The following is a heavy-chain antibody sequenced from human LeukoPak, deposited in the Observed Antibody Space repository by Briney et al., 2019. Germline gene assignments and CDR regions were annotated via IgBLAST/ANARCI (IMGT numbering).Heavy chain of an antibody. J-gene: IGHJ4*02. Sequence: ASVKASLQSSVYTFTTYGSSGVRQAPGQGLEWMGWISAYNGNTNYAQKLQGRVTMTTDTSTSTAYMELRSLRSDDTAVYYCARDDHDILTSRTPFIDYWGRGTLVTVSS. V-gene: IGHV1-18*01. CDR3: ARDDHDILTSRTPFIDY. D-gene: IGHD3-9*01. CDR2: ISAYNGNT. CDR1: VYTFTTYG.